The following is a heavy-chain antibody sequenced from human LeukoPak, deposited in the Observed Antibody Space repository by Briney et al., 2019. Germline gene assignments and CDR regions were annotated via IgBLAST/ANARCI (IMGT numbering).Heavy chain of an antibody. V-gene: IGHV1-69*01. CDR2: IIPIFGTA. J-gene: IGHJ3*02. D-gene: IGHD3-10*01. Sequence: GASVKVSCKASGGTFSSYAISWVRQAPGQGLEWMGGIIPIFGTANYAQKFQGGVTITADESTSTAYMELSSLRSEDTAVYYCARVRVTMVRGVIITFGAFDIWGQGTMVTVSS. CDR3: ARVRVTMVRGVIITFGAFDI. CDR1: GGTFSSYA.